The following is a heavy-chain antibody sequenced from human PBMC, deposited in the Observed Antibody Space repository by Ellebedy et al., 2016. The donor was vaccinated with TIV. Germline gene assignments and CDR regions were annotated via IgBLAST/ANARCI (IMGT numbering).Heavy chain of an antibody. CDR2: INPNSGGT. D-gene: IGHD1-26*01. CDR3: ARDGGSYSDFDY. CDR1: GYTFTTYY. Sequence: AASVKVSCKASGYTFTTYYMHWVRQAPGQGLEWMGLINPNSGGTNYAQKFQGWVTMTRDTSISTAYMELSRLRSDDTAVYYCARDGGSYSDFDYWGQGTLVTVSS. J-gene: IGHJ4*02. V-gene: IGHV1-2*04.